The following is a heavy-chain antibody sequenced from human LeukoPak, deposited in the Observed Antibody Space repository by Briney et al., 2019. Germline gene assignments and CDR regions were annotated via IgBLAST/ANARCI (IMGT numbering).Heavy chain of an antibody. CDR3: AKEWYYGSGSYYNDY. CDR1: GFTFSSYG. D-gene: IGHD3-10*01. Sequence: GGSLRLSCAASGFTFSSYGMHWVRQAPGKGLEWVAVISYDGSNKYYADSVKGRFTISRDNSKNTLYLQMNSLRAEDTAVYYCAKEWYYGSGSYYNDYWGQGTLVTVSS. J-gene: IGHJ4*02. CDR2: ISYDGSNK. V-gene: IGHV3-30*18.